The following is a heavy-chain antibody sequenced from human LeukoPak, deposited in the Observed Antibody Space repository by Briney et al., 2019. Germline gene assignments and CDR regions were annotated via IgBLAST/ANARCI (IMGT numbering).Heavy chain of an antibody. CDR2: IYHSGFT. CDR1: GGSISGYY. V-gene: IGHV4-59*01. J-gene: IGHJ2*01. Sequence: KPSETLSLTCTVSGGSISGYYWSWLRQPPGKGLEWIGYIYHSGFTDYNPSLRSRVTIAVDTSRNQFSLKLTSATAADTAMYYCARDLRCSRFDGGCDQWYFDLWGRGSLVTVSS. D-gene: IGHD5-12*01. CDR3: ARDLRCSRFDGGCDQWYFDL.